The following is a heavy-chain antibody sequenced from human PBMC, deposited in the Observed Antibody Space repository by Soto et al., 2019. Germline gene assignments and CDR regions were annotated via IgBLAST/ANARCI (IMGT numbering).Heavy chain of an antibody. V-gene: IGHV3-33*01. D-gene: IGHD3-22*01. CDR1: GFTFSSYG. CDR3: ARDGDSSGHYSQFDY. CDR2: MWSVGSNK. Sequence: QVQVEESGGGVVQAGRSLRLSCAASGFTFSSYGMHWVRQAPGKGLEWVAVMWSVGSNKYYADSVKGRFTISRDNSKNTLYLQMNSLRAEDTAVYYCARDGDSSGHYSQFDYWGQGTLVTVPS. J-gene: IGHJ4*02.